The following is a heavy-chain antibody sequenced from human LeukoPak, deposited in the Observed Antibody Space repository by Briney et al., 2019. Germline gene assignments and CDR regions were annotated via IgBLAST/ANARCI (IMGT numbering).Heavy chain of an antibody. D-gene: IGHD4-17*01. CDR2: IYYSGSP. J-gene: IGHJ4*02. Sequence: ETLSLTCTVSGGSISNYYWSWIRQPPGKRLEWIGYIYYSGSPNYSPSLKSRVTMSLDTSRNQFSLKQSSVTAADTAVYYCTRTSASTAIDYWGPGTLVTVSS. V-gene: IGHV4-59*01. CDR3: TRTSASTAIDY. CDR1: GGSISNYY.